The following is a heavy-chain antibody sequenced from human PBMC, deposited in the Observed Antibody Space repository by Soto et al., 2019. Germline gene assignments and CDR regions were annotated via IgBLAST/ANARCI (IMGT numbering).Heavy chain of an antibody. CDR2: ISWNSGTI. V-gene: IGHV3-9*01. CDR3: AKRSSRGYGDYVGVFGH. D-gene: IGHD4-17*01. Sequence: EVQLVESGGGLVQPGRSLRLSCAASGFSFDDYAMHWVRQPPGKGLEWVSGISWNSGTIGYADSVKGRFTVSRDNAKNSLYLKMNRLRAEDTALYYCAKRSSRGYGDYVGVFGHWGQGTLVTVSS. CDR1: GFSFDDYA. J-gene: IGHJ4*02.